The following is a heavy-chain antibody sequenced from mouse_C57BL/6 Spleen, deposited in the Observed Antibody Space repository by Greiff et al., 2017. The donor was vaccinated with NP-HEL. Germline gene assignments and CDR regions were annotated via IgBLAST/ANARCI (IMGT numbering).Heavy chain of an antibody. V-gene: IGHV1-74*01. D-gene: IGHD2-4*01. CDR1: GYTFTSYW. Sequence: QVQLKQPGAELVKPGASVKVSCKASGYTFTSYWMHWVKQRPGQGLEWIGRIHPSDSDTNYNQKFKGKATLTVDKSSSTAYMQLSSLTSEDSAVYYCAIGDYDYGWFAYWGQGTLVTVSA. J-gene: IGHJ3*01. CDR2: IHPSDSDT. CDR3: AIGDYDYGWFAY.